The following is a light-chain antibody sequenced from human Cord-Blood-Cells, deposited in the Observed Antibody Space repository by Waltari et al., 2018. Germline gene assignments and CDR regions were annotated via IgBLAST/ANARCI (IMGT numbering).Light chain of an antibody. CDR2: EGS. V-gene: IGLV2-23*01. CDR1: SSDVGRYNL. Sequence: QSALTQPASVSGSPGQSITISRTGTSSDVGRYNLVSWYQQHPGKAPKLMIYEGSKRPSGVSNRFSGSKSGNTAALTISGRQAEDEADYYCCSYAGSSTYVFGTGTKVTVL. J-gene: IGLJ1*01. CDR3: CSYAGSSTYV.